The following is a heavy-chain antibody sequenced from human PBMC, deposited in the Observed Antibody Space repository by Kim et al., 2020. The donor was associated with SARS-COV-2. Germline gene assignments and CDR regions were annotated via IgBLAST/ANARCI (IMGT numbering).Heavy chain of an antibody. J-gene: IGHJ4*02. D-gene: IGHD6-13*01. CDR2: INPSSGGT. V-gene: IGHV1-2*02. CDR3: ARDFRSSYSASWGLDN. Sequence: ASVKVSCKASEYIFTDYYIHWVRQAPGQGLEWMGWINPSSGGTNYMQKFQGRVSMTRDTSISTVYMDLRSLRSDDTAVYYCARDFRSSYSASWGLDNWGLGTLVTVSS. CDR1: EYIFTDYY.